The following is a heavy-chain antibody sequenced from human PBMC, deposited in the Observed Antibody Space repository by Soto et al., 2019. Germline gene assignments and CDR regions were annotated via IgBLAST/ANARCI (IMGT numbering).Heavy chain of an antibody. CDR2: ISGSGDRT. CDR3: VKDDGGYPSTAPH. CDR1: GITISNYP. V-gene: IGHV3-23*01. Sequence: EVQLLESGGGLVQPGGSLRLSCAASGITISNYPMSWVRQAPGKGLDWVSGISGSGDRTYYGDSAKGRFTISKDISKNSLSRDLDRLGVEDTAVYFCVKDDGGYPSTAPHWGKGTLVTVSS. D-gene: IGHD3-22*01. J-gene: IGHJ4*02.